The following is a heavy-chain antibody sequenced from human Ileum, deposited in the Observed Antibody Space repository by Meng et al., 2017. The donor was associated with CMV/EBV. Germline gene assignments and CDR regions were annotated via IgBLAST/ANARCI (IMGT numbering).Heavy chain of an antibody. D-gene: IGHD3-10*01. V-gene: IGHV4-34*01. CDR2: INHSGST. Sequence: ESFSGYYWSWIRQSPGKGLEYIGEINHSGSTDYNPSLKSRVTLSVDTSKKQVSLKMTSMTAADTAVYYCARGPVSYQYGSGFSGFDPWGQGTLVTVSS. J-gene: IGHJ5*02. CDR1: ESFSGYY. CDR3: ARGPVSYQYGSGFSGFDP.